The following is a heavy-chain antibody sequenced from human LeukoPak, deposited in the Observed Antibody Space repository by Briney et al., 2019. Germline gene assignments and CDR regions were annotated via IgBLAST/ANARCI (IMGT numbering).Heavy chain of an antibody. J-gene: IGHJ5*02. D-gene: IGHD5-18*01. CDR2: ISYDGSNK. Sequence: GRSLRLSCAASGFTFSSYAMHWFRQAPGKGLEWVAVISYDGSNKYYADSVKGRFTISRDNSKNTLYLQMNSLRAEDTAVYYCARERYSYGYWVVPFSWFDPWGQGTLVTVSS. V-gene: IGHV3-30-3*01. CDR3: ARERYSYGYWVVPFSWFDP. CDR1: GFTFSSYA.